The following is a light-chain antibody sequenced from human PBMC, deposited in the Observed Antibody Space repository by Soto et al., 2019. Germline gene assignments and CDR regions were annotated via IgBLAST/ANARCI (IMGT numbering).Light chain of an antibody. V-gene: IGKV3-15*01. CDR2: GAS. CDR1: QSVSSN. Sequence: EIVMTQSPATLSVSPGERATLSCRASQSVSSNLAWYQQKPFLTPRLLLYGASTRATGIPARFSGSGSGTDFTLTISSLQSEDFAVYYCQQYNNWPPLYFGGGTKVEIK. J-gene: IGKJ4*01. CDR3: QQYNNWPPLY.